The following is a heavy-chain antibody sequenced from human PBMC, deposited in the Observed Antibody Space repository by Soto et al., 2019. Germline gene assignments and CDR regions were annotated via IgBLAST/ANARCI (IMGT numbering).Heavy chain of an antibody. V-gene: IGHV1-18*01. D-gene: IGHD3-3*01. CDR2: ISAYNGNT. CDR1: GYTFTSYG. J-gene: IGHJ2*01. Sequence: QVQLVQSGAEVKKPGASVQVSCKASGYTFTSYGISWVRQAPGQGLEWMGWISAYNGNTNYAQKLQGRVTMTTDTSTSTDYMEMRSLRSDDTAVYYCARGPGFLEWGWYFDLWGRGTLVTVSS. CDR3: ARGPGFLEWGWYFDL.